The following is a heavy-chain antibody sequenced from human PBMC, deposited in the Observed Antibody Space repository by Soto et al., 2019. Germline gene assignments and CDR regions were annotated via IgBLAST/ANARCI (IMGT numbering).Heavy chain of an antibody. Sequence: QVQLVQSGSEVKKPGSSVKVSCKASGGSLSSNPISWVRQAPGQGLEWMAGIIPIFATVHYAQKFQGRVTITADESTSTAYMELTSLRSEDTAVYFCARGGRGYSSAPRYYFDYWGQGTLVTVSS. CDR2: IIPIFATV. CDR3: ARGGRGYSSAPRYYFDY. D-gene: IGHD5-18*01. J-gene: IGHJ4*02. V-gene: IGHV1-69*01. CDR1: GGSLSSNP.